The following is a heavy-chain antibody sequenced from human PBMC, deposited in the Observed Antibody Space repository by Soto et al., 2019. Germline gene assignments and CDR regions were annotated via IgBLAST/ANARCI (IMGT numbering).Heavy chain of an antibody. D-gene: IGHD2-2*02. V-gene: IGHV4-34*01. CDR1: GGSFSGYY. CDR3: ARDRRYPPPAYYYYYYGMDV. J-gene: IGHJ6*02. CDR2: INHSGST. Sequence: PSETLSLTCAVYGGSFSGYYWSWIRQPPGKGLEWIGEINHSGSTNYNPSLKSRVTISVDTSKNQFSLKLSSVTAADTAVYYCARDRRYPPPAYYYYYYGMDVWGQGTTVTVSS.